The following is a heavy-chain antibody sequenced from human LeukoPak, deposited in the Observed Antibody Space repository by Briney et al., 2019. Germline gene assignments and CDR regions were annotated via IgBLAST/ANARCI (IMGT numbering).Heavy chain of an antibody. Sequence: PSETLSLTCTVSGGSIISGSYFWGWIRQPPGKGLEWIGNIYYSGATYYNPSLKSRVTISVDTSKNQFSLEVSSVTAADTAVYYCARDRYIGPRNYYGSGSYFDYWGQGTLVTVSS. D-gene: IGHD3-10*01. J-gene: IGHJ4*02. V-gene: IGHV4-39*02. CDR1: GGSIISGSYF. CDR2: IYYSGAT. CDR3: ARDRYIGPRNYYGSGSYFDY.